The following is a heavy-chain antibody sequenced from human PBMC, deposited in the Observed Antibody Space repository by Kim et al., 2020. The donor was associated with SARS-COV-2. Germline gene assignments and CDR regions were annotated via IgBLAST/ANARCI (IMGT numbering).Heavy chain of an antibody. V-gene: IGHV3-9*01. CDR3: VRVSRRGRLGVLTFDD. D-gene: IGHD3-16*01. Sequence: GGSLRLSCVASGFIFDDYAMHWVRQGPGKGLEWISGIGWNSANIGYADSVKGRFTISRDNAKNSLYLQMHSLTNEDTAFYYCVRVSRRGRLGVLTFDDWGQGTLVTVSS. J-gene: IGHJ4*02. CDR2: IGWNSANI. CDR1: GFIFDDYA.